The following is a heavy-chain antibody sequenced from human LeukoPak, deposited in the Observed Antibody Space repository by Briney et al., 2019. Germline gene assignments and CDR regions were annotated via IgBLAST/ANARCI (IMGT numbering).Heavy chain of an antibody. D-gene: IGHD5-24*01. CDR1: GGSISSGGYS. CDR2: IYHSGSN. CDR3: ARWLQLRDAFDI. Sequence: SQTLSLTCAVPGGSISSGGYSWRWIRQPPGKGLEWIGYIYHSGSNYYIPSLKSRVTISVDRSKNQFSLKLSSVTAADTAVYYCARWLQLRDAFDIWGQGTMVTVSS. J-gene: IGHJ3*02. V-gene: IGHV4-30-2*01.